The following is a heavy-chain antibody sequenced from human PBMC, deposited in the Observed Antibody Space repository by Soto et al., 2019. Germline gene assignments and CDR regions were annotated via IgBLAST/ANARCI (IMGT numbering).Heavy chain of an antibody. J-gene: IGHJ4*02. D-gene: IGHD3-3*01. V-gene: IGHV4-34*01. CDR1: GGSFDGYY. CDR3: ARGVDSWSGYLF. CDR2: IHHSGST. Sequence: PSETLSLTCALYGGSFDGYYWSWIRQSPGKGLEWIGEIHHSGSTKYNPSLKSRVSLSVDTSTKQSSLKMTSMTAADRGVYYCARGVDSWSGYLFWGQGTPVTVS.